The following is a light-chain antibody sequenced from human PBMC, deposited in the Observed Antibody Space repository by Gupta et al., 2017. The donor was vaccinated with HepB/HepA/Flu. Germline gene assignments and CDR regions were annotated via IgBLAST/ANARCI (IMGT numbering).Light chain of an antibody. V-gene: IGKV1-9*01. CDR2: SAT. Sequence: DILLTQSPSLLSASVGDRVTITCRASQGVRIYLAWYQQKPGKAPKLLISSATIFQNAVPSRLTGSRPGTEFTLTISILQPEDFAIYYFHQLKAYPHTLGQGTRMEI. CDR1: QGVRIY. CDR3: HQLKAYPHT. J-gene: IGKJ5*01.